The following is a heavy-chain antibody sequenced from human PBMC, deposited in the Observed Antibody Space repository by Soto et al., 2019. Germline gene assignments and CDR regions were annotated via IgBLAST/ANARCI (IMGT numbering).Heavy chain of an antibody. CDR1: GFTFRTYW. D-gene: IGHD3-22*01. V-gene: IGHV3-74*01. CDR2: NKSDGSGT. Sequence: EVQLVESGGGLVQLGGSLRLSCEASGFTFRTYWMHWVRQTPGRRLVWFSRNKSDGSGTHYADSVEGRFTISRDNAQNTLYLQMNSLRADDTAVYYCVRGNGDYHDGNGYLGRHWGQGTLVTVSS. J-gene: IGHJ4*02. CDR3: VRGNGDYHDGNGYLGRH.